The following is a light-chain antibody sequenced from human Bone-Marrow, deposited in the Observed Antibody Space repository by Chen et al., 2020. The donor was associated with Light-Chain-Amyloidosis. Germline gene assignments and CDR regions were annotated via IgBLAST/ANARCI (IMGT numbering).Light chain of an antibody. CDR1: SSDVGGYNY. V-gene: IGLV2-14*01. CDR2: DVS. Sequence: QSALTQPASVSGSPGQSITISCTGTSSDVGGYNYVSWYQQHPGKAPKLMIYDVSNRPSGVYDRFAGSKSGNTAALTISGLQAEDEAGYYCSSYTSSSTLVCGGGTKLTVL. J-gene: IGLJ3*02. CDR3: SSYTSSSTLV.